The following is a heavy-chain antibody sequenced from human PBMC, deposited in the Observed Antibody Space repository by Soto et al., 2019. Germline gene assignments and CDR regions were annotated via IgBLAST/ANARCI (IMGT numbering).Heavy chain of an antibody. D-gene: IGHD2-2*01. CDR1: GGSINSGDYY. CDR2: IYYSGST. CDR3: VREVCLDRKIDY. Sequence: SETLSLTCTVSGGSINSGDYYWSWIRQPPGKGLEWIGYIYYSGSTYSNPSLKSRVTISVDTSKNQFSLKLSSVTAADTAVYFCVREVCLDRKIDYWGPGTLVTVSS. J-gene: IGHJ4*02. V-gene: IGHV4-30-4*01.